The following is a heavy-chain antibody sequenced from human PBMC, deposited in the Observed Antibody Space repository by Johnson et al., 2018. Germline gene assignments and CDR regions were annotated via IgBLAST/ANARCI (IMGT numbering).Heavy chain of an antibody. CDR3: ARDSLMTTVTTGGNYYYYYGMDV. V-gene: IGHV3-74*01. J-gene: IGHJ6*02. CDR2: INTDGSDT. Sequence: VQLQESGGGLVQPGGSLRLSCAASGFSFSTYWMHWVRQAPGKGLVWVSRINTDGSDTAYADSVKGRFTISRDNAKKSLHLQMNSLRAEDTAVYYCARDSLMTTVTTGGNYYYYYGMDVWGQGTTVTVSS. CDR1: GFSFSTYW. D-gene: IGHD4-17*01.